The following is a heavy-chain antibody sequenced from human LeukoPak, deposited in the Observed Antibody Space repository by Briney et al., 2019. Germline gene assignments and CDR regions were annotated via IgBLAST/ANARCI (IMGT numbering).Heavy chain of an antibody. Sequence: PGGSLRLSCAASGLTFSSFAMTWVRQAPGKGLEWVSGISGSGSTTYYADSVKGRFTISRDNSKNTLYLQMNSLGVEDTAIYYCAKGGRWDYYDSSHWGQGTMVTVSS. D-gene: IGHD3-22*01. CDR1: GLTFSSFA. V-gene: IGHV3-23*01. J-gene: IGHJ3*01. CDR2: ISGSGSTT. CDR3: AKGGRWDYYDSSH.